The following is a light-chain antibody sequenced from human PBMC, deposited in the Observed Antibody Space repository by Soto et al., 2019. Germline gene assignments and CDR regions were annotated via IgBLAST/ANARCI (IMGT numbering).Light chain of an antibody. V-gene: IGLV1-40*01. CDR2: DNS. Sequence: QAVVTQPPSVSGAPGQRVTISCTGNSSNIGAGFDVHWYQQLPGTAPKLLIYDNSNRPSGVPDRFSGSKSGTSASLAITGLQAEDGTDYYCSSYTSSSLYVFGTGTKLTVL. J-gene: IGLJ1*01. CDR3: SSYTSSSLYV. CDR1: SSNIGAGFD.